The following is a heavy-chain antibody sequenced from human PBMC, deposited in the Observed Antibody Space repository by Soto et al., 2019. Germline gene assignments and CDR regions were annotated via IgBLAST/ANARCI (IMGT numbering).Heavy chain of an antibody. J-gene: IGHJ4*02. V-gene: IGHV1-2*04. CDR3: ARYTGIAQVDY. CDR1: GYTFTGYY. Sequence: SSVKVSCKAAGYTFTGYYMHWVRQAPGQGLEWMGWINPNSGGTNYAQKFQGWVTMTRDTSISTAYMELSRLRSDDTAVYYCARYTGIAQVDYWGQGTLVTVCS. D-gene: IGHD6-13*01. CDR2: INPNSGGT.